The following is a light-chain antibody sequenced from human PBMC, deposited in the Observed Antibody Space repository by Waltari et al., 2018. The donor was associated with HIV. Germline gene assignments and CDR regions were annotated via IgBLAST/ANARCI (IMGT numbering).Light chain of an antibody. J-gene: IGKJ1*01. CDR1: QSVLYSSNNKNY. V-gene: IGKV4-1*01. CDR2: WSS. Sequence: DIVMTQSPDSPAVSLGERATIDCKSSQSVLYSSNNKNYLAWYQQRPGQSPRMIIYWSSTREAGVPDRFSGSGSGTDFNLTISSLQAEDVAVYYCQQYFTTPWTFGQGTKVEIK. CDR3: QQYFTTPWT.